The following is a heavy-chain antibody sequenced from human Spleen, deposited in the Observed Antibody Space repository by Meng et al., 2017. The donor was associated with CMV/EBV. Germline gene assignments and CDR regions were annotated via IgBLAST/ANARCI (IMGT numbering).Heavy chain of an antibody. CDR2: IYHSGST. D-gene: IGHD6-19*01. V-gene: IGHV4-38-2*02. Sequence: SETLSLSCTVSRYSISSGYYWGWIRQPPGKGLEWIGSIYHSGSTYYNPSLKSRVTISVETSQNQFSLKLTSVTAADTAVYYCARDPGGWDGEDTFHIWGQGTMVTVSS. CDR3: ARDPGGWDGEDTFHI. J-gene: IGHJ3*02. CDR1: RYSISSGYY.